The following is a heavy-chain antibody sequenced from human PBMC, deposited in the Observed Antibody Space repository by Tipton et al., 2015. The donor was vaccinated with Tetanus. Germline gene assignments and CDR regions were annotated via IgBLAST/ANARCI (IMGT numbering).Heavy chain of an antibody. J-gene: IGHJ4*02. D-gene: IGHD6-19*01. Sequence: SGFTFSTYPMHWVRQAPGKGLEYVSSILGDGGSPFYANSVKGRFTISRDNSKNTLYLQMGSLGPEDMAVYYCARDRDGGWSLDSWGQGTLVTVSS. CDR2: ILGDGGSP. CDR1: GFTFSTYP. CDR3: ARDRDGGWSLDS. V-gene: IGHV3-64*01.